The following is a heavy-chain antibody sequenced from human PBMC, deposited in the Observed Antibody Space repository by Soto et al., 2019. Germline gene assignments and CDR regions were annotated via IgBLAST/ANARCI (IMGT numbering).Heavy chain of an antibody. D-gene: IGHD3-3*01. V-gene: IGHV3-43*01. CDR2: ISWDGGST. CDR1: GFTFDDYT. Sequence: GGSLRLSFAASGFTFDDYTMHWVRQAPGKGLEWVSLISWDGGSTYYADSVKGRFTISRDNSKNSLYLQMNSLRTEDTALYYCAKDTLPGFCSGYYNWFDPWGQGTLVTVSS. J-gene: IGHJ5*02. CDR3: AKDTLPGFCSGYYNWFDP.